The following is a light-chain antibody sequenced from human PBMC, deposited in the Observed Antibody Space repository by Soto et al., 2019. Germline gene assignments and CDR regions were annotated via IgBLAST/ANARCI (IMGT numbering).Light chain of an antibody. V-gene: IGKV3-20*01. Sequence: EIVLTQSPGTLPLSPGERATLSCRASQSITSNYLAWYQQKPGQAPRLLILGASNRATGIPDRFSGRGSGTEFTLTITSLQSEDFAVYYCQQYNDWLWTFGQGTKVDNK. CDR3: QQYNDWLWT. J-gene: IGKJ1*01. CDR1: QSITSNY. CDR2: GAS.